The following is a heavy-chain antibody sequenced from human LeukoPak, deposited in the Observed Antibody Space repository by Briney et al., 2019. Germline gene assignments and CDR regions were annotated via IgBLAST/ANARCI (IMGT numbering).Heavy chain of an antibody. Sequence: SETLSLTCAGSGYSISSGYYWGWIRQSPGKGLEWIATIFHSGSIYYNPSLKSRVTLSVDTSKNQFSLRLNSVTAADTALYYCARMGVSYYYDSSTYYPTAFDVWGQGTMVSVSS. D-gene: IGHD3-22*01. V-gene: IGHV4-38-2*01. CDR2: IFHSGSI. CDR3: ARMGVSYYYDSSTYYPTAFDV. J-gene: IGHJ3*01. CDR1: GYSISSGYY.